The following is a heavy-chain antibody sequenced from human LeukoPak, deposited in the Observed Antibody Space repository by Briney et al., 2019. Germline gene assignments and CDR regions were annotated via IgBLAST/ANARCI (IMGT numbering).Heavy chain of an antibody. CDR3: ARGQTTVTN. D-gene: IGHD4-17*01. Sequence: GGSLRLSCAASGFTFSSYWMSWVRQAPGKGLEWVANIKQGGSEKYYVDSVKGRFTISRDNAKNSLYLQMSSLRAEDTAVYFCARGQTTVTNWGQGTLVTVSS. V-gene: IGHV3-7*03. CDR1: GFTFSSYW. CDR2: IKQGGSEK. J-gene: IGHJ4*02.